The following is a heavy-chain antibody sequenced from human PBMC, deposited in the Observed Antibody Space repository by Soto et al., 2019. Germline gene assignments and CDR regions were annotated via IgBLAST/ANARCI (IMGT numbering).Heavy chain of an antibody. CDR2: TIPIVGST. J-gene: IGHJ5*02. V-gene: IGHV1-69*13. Sequence: EASVKVSCKASRGSFKSFAVSWVRQSPGQGLEWMGGTIPIVGSTNYAQNFQGRVTITADESTSTVYMELSSLRSEDTAVYYRATLVPAPIKLFPRLGWFDPWGQGTLVTVSS. D-gene: IGHD2-2*02. CDR3: ATLVPAPIKLFPRLGWFDP. CDR1: RGSFKSFA.